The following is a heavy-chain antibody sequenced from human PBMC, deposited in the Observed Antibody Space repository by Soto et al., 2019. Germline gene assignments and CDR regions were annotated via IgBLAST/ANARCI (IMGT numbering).Heavy chain of an antibody. CDR2: IHYSGST. CDR1: GGSISSYY. J-gene: IGHJ4*02. V-gene: IGHV4-59*08. D-gene: IGHD6-19*01. Sequence: QVQLQESGPGLVKPSETLSLTCTVSGGSISSYYWSWIRQPPGKGLEWIGHIHYSGSTNYNPSLRSRVTMXXVXSXSQFSLKLSSVTAADTAVYYCARHVNVAVAGTGFDSWGQGTLVTVSS. CDR3: ARHVNVAVAGTGFDS.